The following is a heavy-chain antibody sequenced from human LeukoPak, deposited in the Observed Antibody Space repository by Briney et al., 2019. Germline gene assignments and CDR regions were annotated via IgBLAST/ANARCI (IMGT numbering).Heavy chain of an antibody. Sequence: PSETLSLTCTVSGGSISSGGYYWSWIRQHPGKGLEWIGYIYYSGSTYYNPSLKSRVTISVDTSKNQFSLKLSSVTAADTAVYYCARDAGLFAVPDAFDIWGQGTMVTVSS. CDR1: GGSISSGGYY. D-gene: IGHD4/OR15-4a*01. CDR3: ARDAGLFAVPDAFDI. J-gene: IGHJ3*02. CDR2: IYYSGST. V-gene: IGHV4-31*03.